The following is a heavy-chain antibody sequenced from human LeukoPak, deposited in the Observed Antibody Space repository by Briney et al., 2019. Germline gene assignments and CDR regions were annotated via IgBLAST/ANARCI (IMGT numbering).Heavy chain of an antibody. J-gene: IGHJ1*01. CDR2: IYSGGST. CDR3: ASDSYSPEYFQH. D-gene: IGHD2-15*01. V-gene: IGHV3-66*01. Sequence: GGSLRLSCAASGFSVSNNYMSWVRQAPGKGLEWVSVIYSGGSTFYADSVKGRFTISRDNSKNTLYLQMNSLRPEDTAVYYCASDSYSPEYFQHWGQGTLVTVSS. CDR1: GFSVSNNY.